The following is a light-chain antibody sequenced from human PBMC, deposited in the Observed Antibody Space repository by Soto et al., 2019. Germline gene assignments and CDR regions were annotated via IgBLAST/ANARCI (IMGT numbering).Light chain of an antibody. J-gene: IGLJ1*01. CDR1: SSDVGGYNF. CDR3: SSYTSSISLLYV. V-gene: IGLV2-14*01. Sequence: QSALTQPASVSGSPGQSITISCTGTSSDVGGYNFVSWYQQHPGRAPKVIIYDVSNRPSGVSNRFSGSKSGNTASLTISGLQAEDEADYYCSSYTSSISLLYVFGTGTKLTVL. CDR2: DVS.